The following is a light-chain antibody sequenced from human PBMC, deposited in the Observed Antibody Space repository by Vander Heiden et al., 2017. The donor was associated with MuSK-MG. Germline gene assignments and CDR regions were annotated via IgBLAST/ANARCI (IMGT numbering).Light chain of an antibody. CDR3: EQYGSSPQT. CDR2: GAS. V-gene: IGKV3-20*01. CDR1: PSLSRSH. J-gene: IGKJ1*01. Sequence: EIGSTQSPGTLSSSPGERATLSCRPSPSLSRSHLAWYQQKPGQAPRLLLYGASSRATGIPDRFRGSGSGTGFTLTISRLKPEDFAVYDCEQYGSSPQTFGQGTKVEIK.